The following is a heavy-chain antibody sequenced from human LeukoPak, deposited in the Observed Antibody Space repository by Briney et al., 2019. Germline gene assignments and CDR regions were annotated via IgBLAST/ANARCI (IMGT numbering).Heavy chain of an antibody. CDR1: GYTFTGYY. CDR3: ARVLINAGSSWYLWYYFDY. V-gene: IGHV1-24*01. CDR2: FDPEDGET. D-gene: IGHD6-13*01. J-gene: IGHJ4*02. Sequence: ASVKVSCKASGYTFTGYYIHWVRQAPGQGLEWMGGFDPEDGETIYAQKFQGRVTMTEDTSTDTAYMELSSLRSEDTAVYYCARVLINAGSSWYLWYYFDYWGQGTLVTVSS.